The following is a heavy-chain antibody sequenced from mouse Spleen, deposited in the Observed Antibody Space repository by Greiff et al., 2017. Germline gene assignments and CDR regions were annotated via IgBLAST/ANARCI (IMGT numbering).Heavy chain of an antibody. CDR3: ARRDDGYFYYFDY. CDR1: GYTFTSYW. Sequence: QVQLQQSGAELVKPGASVKLSCKASGYTFTSYWMQWVKQRPGQGLEWIGEIDPSDSYTNYNQKFKGKATLTVDTSSSTAYMQLSSLTSEDSAVYYCARRDDGYFYYFDYWGQGTTLTVSS. J-gene: IGHJ2*01. CDR2: IDPSDSYT. V-gene: IGHV1-50*01. D-gene: IGHD2-3*01.